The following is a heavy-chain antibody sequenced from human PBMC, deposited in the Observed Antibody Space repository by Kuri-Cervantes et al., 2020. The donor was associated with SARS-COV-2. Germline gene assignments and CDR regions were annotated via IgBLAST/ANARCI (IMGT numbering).Heavy chain of an antibody. Sequence: GGSLRLSCVASGFTFSNYAIHWVRQAPGKGLEWVAVIWYDGENEYYAGSVKGRFTISRDNTKNSLYLQMNSLRAEDTAVYYCARGVYFYGSGTYYGGWFDPWGQGTLVTVSS. V-gene: IGHV3-33*08. J-gene: IGHJ5*02. CDR3: ARGVYFYGSGTYYGGWFDP. D-gene: IGHD3-10*01. CDR1: GFTFSNYA. CDR2: IWYDGENE.